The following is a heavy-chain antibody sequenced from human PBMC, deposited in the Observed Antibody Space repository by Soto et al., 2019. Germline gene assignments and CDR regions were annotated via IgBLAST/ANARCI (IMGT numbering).Heavy chain of an antibody. CDR1: GFTFSSYA. D-gene: IGHD6-13*01. J-gene: IGHJ6*02. Sequence: PGGSLRLSCAASGFTFSSYAMSWVRQAPGKGLEWVSAITGSGGSTYYADSVKGRFTISRDNSKNTLYLQMNSLRAEDTAVYYCARDGSYSSSWYENYYYGMDVWGQGTTVTVSS. CDR3: ARDGSYSSSWYENYYYGMDV. CDR2: ITGSGGST. V-gene: IGHV3-23*01.